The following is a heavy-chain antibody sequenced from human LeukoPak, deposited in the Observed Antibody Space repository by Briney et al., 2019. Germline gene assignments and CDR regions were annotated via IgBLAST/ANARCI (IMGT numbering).Heavy chain of an antibody. CDR3: ARDGVDTAAYYYYYMDV. Sequence: ASVKVTCKASGYTFTGYYMHWVRQAPGQGLEWMGWINPNSGGTNYAQKFQGRVTMTRDTSISTAYMELSRLRSDDTAVYYCARDGVDTAAYYYYYMDVWGKGTTVTVSS. J-gene: IGHJ6*03. V-gene: IGHV1-2*02. CDR2: INPNSGGT. CDR1: GYTFTGYY. D-gene: IGHD5-18*01.